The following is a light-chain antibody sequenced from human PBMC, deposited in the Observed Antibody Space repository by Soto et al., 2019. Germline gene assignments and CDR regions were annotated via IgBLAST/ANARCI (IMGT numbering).Light chain of an antibody. Sequence: EIVWTQSPVTLSLSPGERSTLSCMASQSVSSYLAWYQQKPGQAHRLLIYDASNRATGIPARFSGSGSGTDFTITISSLEPEDFAVYYCQQRSNWQVTVGQGTRLEIK. CDR2: DAS. V-gene: IGKV3-11*01. CDR1: QSVSSY. CDR3: QQRSNWQVT. J-gene: IGKJ5*01.